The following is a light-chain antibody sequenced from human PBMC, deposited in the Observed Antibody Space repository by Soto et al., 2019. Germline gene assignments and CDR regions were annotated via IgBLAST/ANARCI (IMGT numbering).Light chain of an antibody. V-gene: IGLV7-43*01. J-gene: IGLJ1*01. CDR3: LLYYGGAQPWV. CDR2: STS. CDR1: TGAVTSGYD. Sequence: QAVVTQEPSLTVSPGGTVTLTCASSTGAVTSGYDPNWFQQKPGQAPWSLIYSTSNKHSWTPARFSGPLLVGKAALTLSGVQPEDEAEYYCLLYYGGAQPWVFGTGTKVTVL.